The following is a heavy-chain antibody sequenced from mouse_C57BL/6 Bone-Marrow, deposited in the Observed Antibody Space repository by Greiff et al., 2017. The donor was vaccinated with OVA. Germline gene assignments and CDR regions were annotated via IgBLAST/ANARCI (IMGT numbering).Heavy chain of an antibody. V-gene: IGHV14-3*01. J-gene: IGHJ4*01. D-gene: IGHD2-4*01. CDR2: IDPANGNT. CDR3: ANHGYYDYGNYAMDY. Sequence: EVQLVESVAELVRPGASVKLSCTASGFNIKNTYMHWVKQRPEQGLEWIGRIDPANGNTKYAPKFQGKATITADTSSNTAYLQLSSLTSEDTAIYYCANHGYYDYGNYAMDYWGQGTSVTVSS. CDR1: GFNIKNTY.